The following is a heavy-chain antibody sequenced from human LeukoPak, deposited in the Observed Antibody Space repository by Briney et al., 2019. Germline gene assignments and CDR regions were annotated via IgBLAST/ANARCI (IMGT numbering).Heavy chain of an antibody. CDR3: ARTYYYDSSGYYALDFDY. CDR2: INPNSGGT. Sequence: ASVNVSCKASGYTFTVYYMHWVRQAPGQGLEWMGRINPNSGGTNYAQKFQGRVTMTRDTSISTAYMELSRLRSDDTAVYYCARTYYYDSSGYYALDFDYWGQGTLVTVSS. D-gene: IGHD3-22*01. V-gene: IGHV1-2*06. CDR1: GYTFTVYY. J-gene: IGHJ4*02.